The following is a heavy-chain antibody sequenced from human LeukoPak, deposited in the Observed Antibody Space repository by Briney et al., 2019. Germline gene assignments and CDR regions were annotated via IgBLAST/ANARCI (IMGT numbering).Heavy chain of an antibody. CDR1: GYTLTELS. D-gene: IGHD3-3*01. J-gene: IGHJ3*02. CDR3: ATLGLRFLEWGVGHGAFDI. Sequence: GASVKVSCKVSGYTLTELSMHWVRQAPGKGLEWMGGFDPEDGETIYAQKFQGRVTMTEDTSTDTAYMELSSLRSEDTAVYYCATLGLRFLEWGVGHGAFDIWGQGTMVTVSS. CDR2: FDPEDGET. V-gene: IGHV1-24*01.